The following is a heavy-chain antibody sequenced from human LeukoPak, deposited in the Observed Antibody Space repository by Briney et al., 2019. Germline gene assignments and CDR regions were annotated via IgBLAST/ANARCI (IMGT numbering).Heavy chain of an antibody. CDR2: IYHSGNT. CDR3: ARAPYSSSWYFLYMDV. V-gene: IGHV4-38-2*02. D-gene: IGHD6-13*01. Sequence: SETLSLTCTVSGYSISTSYYWGWIRQPPGKGLEWIGSIYHSGNTYYNPSLKSRVTISVDTSKNQFSLKLNSVTAADTAVYYCARAPYSSSWYFLYMDVWGKGTTVTVSS. J-gene: IGHJ6*03. CDR1: GYSISTSYY.